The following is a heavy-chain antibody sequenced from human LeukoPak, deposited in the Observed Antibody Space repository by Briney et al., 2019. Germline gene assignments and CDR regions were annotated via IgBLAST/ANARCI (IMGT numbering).Heavy chain of an antibody. J-gene: IGHJ5*02. CDR3: GCVGRVVPAAPLQFDP. CDR2: IRYDGSNK. V-gene: IGHV3-30*02. D-gene: IGHD2-2*01. Sequence: GGSLRLSCAASGFTFSSYGMHWVRQAPGKGLEWVAFIRYDGSNKYYADSVKGRFTISRDNSKNTLYLQMNSLRAEDTAVYYCGCVGRVVPAAPLQFDPWGQGTLVTVSS. CDR1: GFTFSSYG.